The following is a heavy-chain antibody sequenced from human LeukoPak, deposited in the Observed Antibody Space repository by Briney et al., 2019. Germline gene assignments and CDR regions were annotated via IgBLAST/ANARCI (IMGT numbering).Heavy chain of an antibody. V-gene: IGHV3-7*01. D-gene: IGHD3-22*01. CDR2: IKQDGSEK. CDR1: GFTFSSYW. J-gene: IGHJ4*02. Sequence: GGSLRLSCAASGFTFSSYWMTWVRQATGKGLEWVANIKQDGSEKYYVDPVKGRFSISRDNAKNSLCLQMNSLSAEDTAVYYCARCPYDSSGYYSVPSHFDYWGQGTLVTVSS. CDR3: ARCPYDSSGYYSVPSHFDY.